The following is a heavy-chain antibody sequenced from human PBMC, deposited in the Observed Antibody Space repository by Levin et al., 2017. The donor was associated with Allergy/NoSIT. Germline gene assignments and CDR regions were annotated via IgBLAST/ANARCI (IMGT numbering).Heavy chain of an antibody. Sequence: RGESLKISCAASGFTFSSYEMNWVRQAPGKGLEWVSYISSSGSTIYYADSVKGRFTISRDNAKNSLYLQMNSLRAEDTAVYYCARAKGGPRDSSGSGAFDSWGQGTMVTVSS. V-gene: IGHV3-48*03. CDR1: GFTFSSYE. D-gene: IGHD3-22*01. CDR2: ISSSGSTI. CDR3: ARAKGGPRDSSGSGAFDS. J-gene: IGHJ3*02.